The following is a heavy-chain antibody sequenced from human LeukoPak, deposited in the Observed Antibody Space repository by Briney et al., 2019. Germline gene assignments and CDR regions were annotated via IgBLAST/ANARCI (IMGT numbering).Heavy chain of an antibody. CDR1: GYSFTAFY. J-gene: IGHJ4*02. Sequence: GASVKVSCKTSGYSFTAFYIHWVRQAPGQGLEWMGWIHPRRGDTNYAQKFQGRVTMTRDTSISTAYLDLSSLRSDDTAVCYCARDRNGDGFAYFDYWGQGTLVTVSS. D-gene: IGHD5-24*01. CDR2: IHPRRGDT. V-gene: IGHV1-2*02. CDR3: ARDRNGDGFAYFDY.